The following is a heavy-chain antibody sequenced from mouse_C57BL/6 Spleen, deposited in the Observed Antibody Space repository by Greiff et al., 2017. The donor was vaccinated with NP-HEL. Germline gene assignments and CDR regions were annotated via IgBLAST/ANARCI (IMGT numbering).Heavy chain of an antibody. CDR3: ARLTYGSSYYYAMDY. CDR2: IYPGDGDT. V-gene: IGHV1-82*01. J-gene: IGHJ4*01. D-gene: IGHD1-1*01. Sequence: VQLQQSGPELVKPGASVKISCKASGYAFSSSWMNWVKQRPGKGLEWIGRIYPGDGDTNYNGKFKGKATLTADKSSSTAYMQLSSLTSEDSAVYFCARLTYGSSYYYAMDYWGQGTSVTVSS. CDR1: GYAFSSSW.